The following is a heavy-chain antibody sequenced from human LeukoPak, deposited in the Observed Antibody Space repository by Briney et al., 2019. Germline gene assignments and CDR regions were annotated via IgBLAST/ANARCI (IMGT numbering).Heavy chain of an antibody. CDR1: GFTFSSYS. CDR2: ISSSSSYI. CDR3: ARDRRFWSGYYVFDY. J-gene: IGHJ4*02. Sequence: PGGSLRLSCAASGFTFSSYSMNWVRQAPGKGLEWVSSISSSSSYIYYADSVKGRFTISRDNAKNSLYLQMNGLRAEDTAVCYCARDRRFWSGYYVFDYWGQGTLVTVSS. D-gene: IGHD3-3*01. V-gene: IGHV3-21*01.